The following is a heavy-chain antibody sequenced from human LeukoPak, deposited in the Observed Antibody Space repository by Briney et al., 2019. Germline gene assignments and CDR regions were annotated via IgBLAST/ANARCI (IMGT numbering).Heavy chain of an antibody. J-gene: IGHJ4*02. D-gene: IGHD5-24*01. CDR3: ARFPASGEMAYYFDY. CDR2: IYYSGST. Sequence: SKTLSLTCTVSGGSISSYYWSWIRQPPGKGLEWIGYIYYSGSTNYNPSLKSRVTISVDTSKNQFSLKLSSVTAADTAVYYCARFPASGEMAYYFDYWGQGTLVTVSS. V-gene: IGHV4-59*01. CDR1: GGSISSYY.